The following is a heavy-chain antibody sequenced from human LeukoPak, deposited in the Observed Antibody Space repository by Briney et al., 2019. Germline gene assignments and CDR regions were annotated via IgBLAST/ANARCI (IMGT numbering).Heavy chain of an antibody. CDR3: AKGTTYYDILTGYYSYWFDP. CDR2: ISGSGGST. D-gene: IGHD3-9*01. V-gene: IGHV3-23*01. Sequence: GGSLRLSCAASGFTFSSYAMSWVRQAPGKGLEWVSAISGSGGSTYYADSVKGRFTISRDNSKNTLYLQMNSLRAEDTAVYYCAKGTTYYDILTGYYSYWFDPWGQGTLVTVSS. J-gene: IGHJ5*02. CDR1: GFTFSSYA.